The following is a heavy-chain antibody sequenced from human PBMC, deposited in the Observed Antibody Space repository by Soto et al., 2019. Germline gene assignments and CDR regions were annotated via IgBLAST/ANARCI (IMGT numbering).Heavy chain of an antibody. CDR1: GGSISSSSYY. CDR3: ARQGTVLRYFDSLWGPVDY. Sequence: SETLSLTCTVSGGSISSSSYYWGWIRQPPGKGLEWIGSIYYSGSTYYNPSLKSRVTISVDTSKNQFSLKLSSVTAADTAVYYCARQGTVLRYFDSLWGPVDYWGQSALVTVSS. J-gene: IGHJ4*02. D-gene: IGHD3-9*01. V-gene: IGHV4-39*01. CDR2: IYYSGST.